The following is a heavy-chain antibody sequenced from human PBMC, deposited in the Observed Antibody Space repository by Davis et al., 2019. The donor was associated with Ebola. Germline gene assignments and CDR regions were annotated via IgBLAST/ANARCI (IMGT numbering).Heavy chain of an antibody. V-gene: IGHV1-3*01. CDR1: GYTFTSYA. CDR2: INAGNGNT. Sequence: ASVKVSCKASGYTFTSYAMHWVRQAPGQRLEWMGWINAGNGNTKYSQKFQGRVTITRDTSASTAYMELSSLRSDDTAVYYCARVTTLTEYYFDYWGQGTLVTVSS. D-gene: IGHD2/OR15-2a*01. J-gene: IGHJ4*02. CDR3: ARVTTLTEYYFDY.